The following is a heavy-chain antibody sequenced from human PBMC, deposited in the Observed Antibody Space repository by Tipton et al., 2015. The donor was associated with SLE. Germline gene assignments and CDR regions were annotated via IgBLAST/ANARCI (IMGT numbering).Heavy chain of an antibody. CDR1: GGSISTYY. CDR2: IYYNGGT. J-gene: IGHJ6*02. CDR3: ARLRKTGTRTPYFYYYGMDV. Sequence: TLSLTCTVSGGSISTYYWNWIRQPPGKGLEWVGNIYYNGGTNYNPSLKSRVTFSLDTSKNQFSLKLSSVTVADTAVYFYARLRKTGTRTPYFYYYGMDVWGQGIPVTVSS. V-gene: IGHV4-59*08. D-gene: IGHD3/OR15-3a*01.